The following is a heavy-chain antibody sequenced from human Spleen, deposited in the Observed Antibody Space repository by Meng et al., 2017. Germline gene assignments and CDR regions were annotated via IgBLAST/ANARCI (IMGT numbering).Heavy chain of an antibody. CDR2: IYHSGST. CDR1: GGSISSNNW. D-gene: IGHD6-19*01. V-gene: IGHV4-4*02. CDR3: AREWYISGRYYFDY. J-gene: IGHJ4*02. Sequence: QVQLQESGPGLVKPSGTLSLTVAVSGGSISSNNWWSWVRQPPGKGLEWIGEIYHSGSTNSNPSLKSRVTISVDKSKNQFSLNLTSVTAADTAVYYCAREWYISGRYYFDYWGQGTLVTVSS.